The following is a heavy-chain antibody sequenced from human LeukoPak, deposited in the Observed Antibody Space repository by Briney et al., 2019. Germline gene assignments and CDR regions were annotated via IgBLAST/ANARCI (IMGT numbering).Heavy chain of an antibody. D-gene: IGHD6-13*01. CDR2: ISYDGSNK. V-gene: IGHV3-30-3*01. Sequence: PGGSLRLSCAASGFTFSSYAMHWVRQAPGKGLEWVAVISYDGSNKYYADSVKGRFTISRDNTENSLFLQMDSLRAEDTAVYYCARFRFASSWPYGVDVWGQGTTVTVSS. J-gene: IGHJ6*02. CDR1: GFTFSSYA. CDR3: ARFRFASSWPYGVDV.